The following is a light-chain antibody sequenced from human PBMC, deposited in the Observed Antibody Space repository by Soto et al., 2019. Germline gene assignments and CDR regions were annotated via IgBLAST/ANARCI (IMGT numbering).Light chain of an antibody. CDR1: PSVSSY. J-gene: IGKJ3*01. CDR3: QQRSNSII. CDR2: DAS. V-gene: IGKV3-11*01. Sequence: EIVLTQSPATLSLSPGERATLSCRASPSVSSYLAWYQQKPGQAPRLLISDASKRATGIPARFSGSGSGTDFTLTISSLEPEDFTIYYCQQRSNSIIFGPGTKVDIK.